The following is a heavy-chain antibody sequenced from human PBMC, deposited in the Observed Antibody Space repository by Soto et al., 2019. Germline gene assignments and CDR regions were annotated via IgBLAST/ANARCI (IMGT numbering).Heavy chain of an antibody. D-gene: IGHD3-22*01. CDR3: ARSDSSGSYYYYGMDV. CDR1: GGSISSGDYY. Sequence: SETLSLTCTVSGGSISSGDYYWSWIRQPLGKGLEWIGYIYYSGSTYYNPSLKSRVTISVDTSKNQFSLKLSSVTAADTAVYYCARSDSSGSYYYYGMDVWGQGTTVTVSS. V-gene: IGHV4-30-4*01. J-gene: IGHJ6*02. CDR2: IYYSGST.